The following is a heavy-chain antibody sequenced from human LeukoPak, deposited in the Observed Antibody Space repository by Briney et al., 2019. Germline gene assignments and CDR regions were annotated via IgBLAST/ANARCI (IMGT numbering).Heavy chain of an antibody. J-gene: IGHJ1*01. CDR3: ARAELWRTTTVTTYRPEYFQH. CDR1: GGSISSYY. CDR2: IYYSGST. V-gene: IGHV4-59*01. D-gene: IGHD4-17*01. Sequence: SETLSLTCTVSGGSISSYYWSWIRQPPGKGLEWIGYIYYSGSTNYNPSLKSRVAISVDTSKNQFSLKLSSVTAADTAVYYCARAELWRTTTVTTYRPEYFQHWGQGTLVTVSS.